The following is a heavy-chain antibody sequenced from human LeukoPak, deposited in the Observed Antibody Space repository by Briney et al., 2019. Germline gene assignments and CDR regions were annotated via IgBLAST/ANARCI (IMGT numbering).Heavy chain of an antibody. Sequence: SVKVSCKASGGTFTSYIICSVRQAPGQGLEWMGGIIPILGIANYAHKFQGRVTINADKSTSTAYMELSNLRSEDTAVYYCARKLGDYKTGDYYYGMDVWGQGTTVTVSS. CDR3: ARKLGDYKTGDYYYGMDV. CDR1: GGTFTSYI. J-gene: IGHJ6*02. D-gene: IGHD4-17*01. V-gene: IGHV1-69*02. CDR2: IIPILGIA.